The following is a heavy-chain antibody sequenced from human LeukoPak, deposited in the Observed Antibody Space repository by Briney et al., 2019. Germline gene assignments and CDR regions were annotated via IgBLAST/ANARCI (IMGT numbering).Heavy chain of an antibody. CDR3: TTSLTGVTLMDV. D-gene: IGHD5-18*01. V-gene: IGHV3-30*02. Sequence: GGSLRLSCAASGFTFSSYGMHWVRQAPGKGLEWVAFIRYDGSNKYYADSVKGRFTISRDNSKNTLYLQMNSLKTEDTAVYYCTTSLTGVTLMDVWGQGTTVTVSS. J-gene: IGHJ6*02. CDR2: IRYDGSNK. CDR1: GFTFSSYG.